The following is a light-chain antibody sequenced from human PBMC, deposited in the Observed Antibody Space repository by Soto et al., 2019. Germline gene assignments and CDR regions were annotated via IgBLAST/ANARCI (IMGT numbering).Light chain of an antibody. J-gene: IGKJ1*01. CDR3: QQYNNLPPDRT. CDR2: GAS. Sequence: EIVMTQSPATLSVSPGERATLSCRASQSVSSNLAWYQQKPGQAPRLLIYGASTRATGIPARFSGSGSGTEFTLTISSLQSEAFAIYFCQQYNNLPPDRTFGQGTKVEIK. V-gene: IGKV3-15*01. CDR1: QSVSSN.